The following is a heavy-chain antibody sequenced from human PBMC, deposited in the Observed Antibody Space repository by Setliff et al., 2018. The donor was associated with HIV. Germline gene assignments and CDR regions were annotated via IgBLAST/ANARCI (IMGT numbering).Heavy chain of an antibody. CDR1: GFTFSSYG. J-gene: IGHJ4*02. CDR2: IWYDGSNK. CDR3: AKVSRGTVVRGVILVGYFDY. V-gene: IGHV3-33*06. Sequence: PGGSLRLSCAASGFTFSSYGMHWVRQAPGKGLEWVAVIWYDGSNKYYADSVKGRFTISRDNSKNTLYLQMNSLRAEDTAAYYCAKVSRGTVVRGVILVGYFDYWGQGTLVTVSS. D-gene: IGHD3-10*02.